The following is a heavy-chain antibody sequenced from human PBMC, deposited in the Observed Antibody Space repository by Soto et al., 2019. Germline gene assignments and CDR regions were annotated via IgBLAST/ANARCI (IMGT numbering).Heavy chain of an antibody. CDR2: ISGSGGST. Sequence: GGSLRLSCAASGFTSSSYAMSWVRQAPGKGLEWVSAISGSGGSTYYADSVKGRFTISRDNSKNTLYLQMNSLRAEDTAVYYCANYVTARYAYFDYWGQGTLVTVSS. CDR3: ANYVTARYAYFDY. D-gene: IGHD6-6*01. CDR1: GFTSSSYA. V-gene: IGHV3-23*01. J-gene: IGHJ4*02.